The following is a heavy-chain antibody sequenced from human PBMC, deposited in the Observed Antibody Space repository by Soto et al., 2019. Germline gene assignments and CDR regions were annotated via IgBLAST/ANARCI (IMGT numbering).Heavy chain of an antibody. J-gene: IGHJ4*02. D-gene: IGHD1-26*01. CDR3: AKLYSLSSTFIDH. Sequence: GGSLRLSCAGSGFTFSSYAMSWVRQAPGKGLEWVSGISGSSYSTYYADSVKGRLTVSRDNSQNTLYLQMNSLRAEDTAVYYCAKLYSLSSTFIDHWGQGTLVTVSS. CDR2: ISGSSYST. V-gene: IGHV3-23*01. CDR1: GFTFSSYA.